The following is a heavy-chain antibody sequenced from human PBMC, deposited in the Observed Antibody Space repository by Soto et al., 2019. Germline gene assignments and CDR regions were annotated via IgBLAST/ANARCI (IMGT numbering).Heavy chain of an antibody. CDR1: GFTFRSYV. D-gene: IGHD3-16*01. CDR3: ARWGTTGGLDV. V-gene: IGHV3-33*05. J-gene: IGHJ4*02. Sequence: QVHLVESGGGVVQPGTSLRLSCVGSGFTFRSYVIHWVRQAPGKGLEWVALTSYDGSNNFYGDSLKGRFTISRHNSRNTVELPMDSHTFDDTTLYYCARWGTTGGLDVWGQGNLVCVSS. CDR2: TSYDGSNN.